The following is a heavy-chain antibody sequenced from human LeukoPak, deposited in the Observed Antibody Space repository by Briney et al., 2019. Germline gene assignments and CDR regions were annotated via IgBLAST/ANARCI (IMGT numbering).Heavy chain of an antibody. CDR2: IYYSGST. V-gene: IGHV4-39*07. J-gene: IGHJ3*02. CDR3: ALLRITIIVVDTTGSGVFDI. Sequence: PSETLSLTCTVSGDSISSRSYYWGWIRQPPGKGLEWIGSIYYSGSTYYNPSLKSRVTISVDKSKNQFSLKLSSVTAADTAMYYCALLRITIIVVDTTGSGVFDIWGQGTMVTVSS. D-gene: IGHD3-22*01. CDR1: GDSISSRSYY.